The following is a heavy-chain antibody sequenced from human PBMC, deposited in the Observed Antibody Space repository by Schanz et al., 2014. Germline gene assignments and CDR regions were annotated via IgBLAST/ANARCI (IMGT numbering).Heavy chain of an antibody. CDR1: GFTVSSDH. V-gene: IGHV3-33*06. CDR2: MSYDGSIK. D-gene: IGHD3-22*01. Sequence: VQLVESGGGFVQPGGSLGLSCVVSGFTVSSDHMSWVRQAPGKGLEWVAAMSYDGSIKYYGDSVKGRFTISRDNSKNILYLQMNSLRAEDTAVYYCAKDPSHGDYDYYFDYWGQGTLVTVSS. CDR3: AKDPSHGDYDYYFDY. J-gene: IGHJ4*02.